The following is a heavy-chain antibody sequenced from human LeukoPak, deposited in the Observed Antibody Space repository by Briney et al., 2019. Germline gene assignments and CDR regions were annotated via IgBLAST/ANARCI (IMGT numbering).Heavy chain of an antibody. CDR3: ARDRGWGNYYDSSGYYLSGPSY. CDR1: GYTFTSYG. Sequence: ASVKVSCKXSGYTFTSYGISWVRQAPRQGLEWMGWISAYNGNTNYAQKLQGRVTMTTDTSTSTAYMELRSLRSDDTAVYYCARDRGWGNYYDSSGYYLSGPSYWGQGTLVTVSS. CDR2: ISAYNGNT. J-gene: IGHJ4*02. D-gene: IGHD3-22*01. V-gene: IGHV1-18*01.